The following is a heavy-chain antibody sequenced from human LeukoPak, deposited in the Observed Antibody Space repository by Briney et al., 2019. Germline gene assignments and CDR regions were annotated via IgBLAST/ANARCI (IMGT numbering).Heavy chain of an antibody. D-gene: IGHD3-22*01. Sequence: ASVKVSCKASGYTFTSYYMHWVRQAPGQGLEWMGIINPSGGSTSYAQKFQGRVTMTRDMSTSTVYMELSSLRSEDTAVYYCARAPQKGKYYYDSSGLFDYWGQGTLVTVSS. J-gene: IGHJ4*02. CDR3: ARAPQKGKYYYDSSGLFDY. V-gene: IGHV1-46*01. CDR1: GYTFTSYY. CDR2: INPSGGST.